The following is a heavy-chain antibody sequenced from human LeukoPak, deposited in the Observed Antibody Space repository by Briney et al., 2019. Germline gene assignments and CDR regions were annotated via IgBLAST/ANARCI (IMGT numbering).Heavy chain of an antibody. D-gene: IGHD2-2*01. CDR2: IIPIFGTA. CDR3: ARGLTKRAFDI. CDR1: GGTFSSYA. V-gene: IGHV1-69*05. Sequence: SVKVSCKASGGTFSSYAISWVRQAPGQGLEWMGGIIPIFGTASYAQKFQGRVTMTRDTSTSTVYMELSSLRSEDTAVYYCARGLTKRAFDIWGQGTMVTVSS. J-gene: IGHJ3*02.